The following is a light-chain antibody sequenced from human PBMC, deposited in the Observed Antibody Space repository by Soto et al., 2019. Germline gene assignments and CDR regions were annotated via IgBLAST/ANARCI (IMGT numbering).Light chain of an antibody. Sequence: DNQMTQSPSSLSASVGDRATITCRASQSISSYLNWYQQKPGKAPKLLIYAASSLQSGVPSRFSGSGSGTDFTLTISSLQPEDFATYYCQQSYSTPLTFGGGTKVDI. CDR1: QSISSY. V-gene: IGKV1-39*01. CDR2: AAS. J-gene: IGKJ4*01. CDR3: QQSYSTPLT.